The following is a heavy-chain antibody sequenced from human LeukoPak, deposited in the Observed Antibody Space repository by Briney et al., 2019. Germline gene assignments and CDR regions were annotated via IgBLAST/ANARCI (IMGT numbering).Heavy chain of an antibody. D-gene: IGHD2-8*01. V-gene: IGHV4-39*07. CDR3: ARVDIVLMVYAFYY. Sequence: SETLSLTCTVSGGSISSSSYYWGWIRQPPGKGLEWIGSIYYSGSTYYNPSLKSRVTISVDTSKNQFSLKLSSVTAADTAVYYCARVDIVLMVYAFYYWGQGTLVTVSS. CDR1: GGSISSSSYY. J-gene: IGHJ4*02. CDR2: IYYSGST.